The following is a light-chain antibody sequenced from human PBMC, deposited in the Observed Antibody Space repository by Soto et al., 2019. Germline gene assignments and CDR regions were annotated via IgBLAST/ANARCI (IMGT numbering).Light chain of an antibody. CDR3: QQYGSSPPT. CDR1: QGIGDT. V-gene: IGKV3-20*01. Sequence: EIVMTQSPATLSVSPGEGATLSCRASQGIGDTLAWYQQKPGQGPRVLIYGASSRATGIPDRFSGSGSGTDFTLTINRLEPEDFAVYYCQQYGSSPPTFGQGTKVDIK. J-gene: IGKJ1*01. CDR2: GAS.